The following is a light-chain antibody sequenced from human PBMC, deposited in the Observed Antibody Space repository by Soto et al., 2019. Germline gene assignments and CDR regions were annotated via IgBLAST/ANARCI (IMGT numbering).Light chain of an antibody. CDR3: QQYAGSPRT. Sequence: EIVLTQSPGTLSLSPGERATLSCRASQSISSNYLAWYQQTPGQAPRLLIYEASSRAAGIPDRFSGSGSGTDFTLTISRLEPEDFGVYYCQQYAGSPRTFGQGTKVEVK. CDR2: EAS. V-gene: IGKV3-20*01. J-gene: IGKJ1*01. CDR1: QSISSNY.